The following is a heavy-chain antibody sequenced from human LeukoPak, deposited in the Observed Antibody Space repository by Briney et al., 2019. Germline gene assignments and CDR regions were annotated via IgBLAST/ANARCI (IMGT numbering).Heavy chain of an antibody. D-gene: IGHD3-10*01. Sequence: PGGSLRLSCAASGFTFSSYAMSWVRQAPGKGLEWVSAISGSGGSTYYADSVKGRFTTSRDNSKNTLYLQMNSLRAEDTAVYYCAKAGSEVRGVIYYGMDVWGQGTTVTVSS. V-gene: IGHV3-23*01. CDR2: ISGSGGST. J-gene: IGHJ6*02. CDR3: AKAGSEVRGVIYYGMDV. CDR1: GFTFSSYA.